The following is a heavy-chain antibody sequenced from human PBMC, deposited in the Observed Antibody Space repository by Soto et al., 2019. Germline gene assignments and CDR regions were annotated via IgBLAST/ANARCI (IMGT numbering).Heavy chain of an antibody. J-gene: IGHJ6*03. CDR3: ARGITVTTYYYYYYYMDV. V-gene: IGHV1-8*01. Sequence: GASVKVSCKASGYTFTSYDINWVRQATGQGLEWMGWMNPNSGNTGYAQKFQGRVTMTRNTSISTAYMELSSLRPEDTAVYYCARGITVTTYYYYYYYMDVWGKGTTVTVSS. CDR2: MNPNSGNT. D-gene: IGHD4-17*01. CDR1: GYTFTSYD.